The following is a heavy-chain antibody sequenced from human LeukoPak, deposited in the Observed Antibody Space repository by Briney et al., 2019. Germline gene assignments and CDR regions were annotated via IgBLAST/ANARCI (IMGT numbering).Heavy chain of an antibody. CDR3: ARGRMGIGDAFDI. V-gene: IGHV3-33*01. CDR1: GFTFSSYG. D-gene: IGHD7-27*01. J-gene: IGHJ3*02. Sequence: GGSLRLSCAASGFTFSSYGMHWVRQAPGKGLEWVAVIWYDGSNKYYADSVKGRFTISRDNSKNTLYLQMNSLRSDDTAVYYCARGRMGIGDAFDIWGQGTMVTVSS. CDR2: IWYDGSNK.